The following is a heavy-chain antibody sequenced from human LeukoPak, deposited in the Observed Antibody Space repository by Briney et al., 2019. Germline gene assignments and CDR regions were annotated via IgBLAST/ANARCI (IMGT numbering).Heavy chain of an antibody. CDR1: GGSISSYY. D-gene: IGHD4-17*01. Sequence: SETLSLTCTVSGGSISSYYWGWIRQPPGKGLEWIGYIYYSGSTTYNPSLKSRVTISVDTSKNQFSLSLSSVTAADTAVYYRARYGDYIFDYWGQGTLVTVSS. J-gene: IGHJ4*02. CDR3: ARYGDYIFDY. V-gene: IGHV4-59*08. CDR2: IYYSGST.